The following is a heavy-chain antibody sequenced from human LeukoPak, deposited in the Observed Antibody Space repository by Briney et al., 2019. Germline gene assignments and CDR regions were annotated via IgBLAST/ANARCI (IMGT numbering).Heavy chain of an antibody. CDR3: ARDPEQQLVQGVPPYDDY. J-gene: IGHJ4*02. D-gene: IGHD6-13*01. CDR2: ISSSSSYI. V-gene: IGHV3-21*01. CDR1: GFTFSSYS. Sequence: PGGSLRLSCAASGFTFSSYSMNWVRQAPGKGLEWVSSISSSSSYINYADSVKGRFTISRDNAKNSLYLQMNSLRAEDTAVYYCARDPEQQLVQGVPPYDDYWGQGTLVTVSS.